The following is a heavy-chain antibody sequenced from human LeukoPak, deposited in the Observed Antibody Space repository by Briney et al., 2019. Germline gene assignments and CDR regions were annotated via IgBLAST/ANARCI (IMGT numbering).Heavy chain of an antibody. V-gene: IGHV3-53*01. CDR1: GFAVSSNY. CDR3: ARDRHRYRGINGDGDAFDV. J-gene: IGHJ3*01. D-gene: IGHD5-12*01. Sequence: GGSLRLSCEASGFAVSSNYISWVRQAPGEGLEWVSIVYSDGSIFNADSVKGRFTMSRDISRNTLDLQMNSLRVEVTAVYFCARDRHRYRGINGDGDAFDVWGQGTMVAVSS. CDR2: VYSDGSI.